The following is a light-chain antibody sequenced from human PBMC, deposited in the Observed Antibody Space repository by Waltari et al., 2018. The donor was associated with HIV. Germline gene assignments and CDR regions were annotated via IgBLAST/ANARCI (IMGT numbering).Light chain of an antibody. Sequence: QSVLTQPPSASGTPGQRVTIRCSGSSFNIGSNFVYWYQQLPGAAPKLLIYRNKQRPSGFPDRFSGSKSCTSASLAISGLRSEDEADYYCAAWDDSLSGFYVVGTGTKVTVL. V-gene: IGLV1-47*01. CDR1: SFNIGSNF. CDR3: AAWDDSLSGFYV. J-gene: IGLJ1*01. CDR2: RNK.